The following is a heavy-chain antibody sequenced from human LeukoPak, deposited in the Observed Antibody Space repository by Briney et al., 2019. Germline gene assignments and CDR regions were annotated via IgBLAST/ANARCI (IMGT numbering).Heavy chain of an antibody. J-gene: IGHJ4*02. CDR2: TYYKSKWYN. CDR1: GDSVSSNNVA. V-gene: IGHV6-1*01. CDR3: ARETVGSSYSLYFFDY. D-gene: IGHD1-26*01. Sequence: SQTLSLTCAISGDSVSSNNVAWNWIRQSPSRGLEWLGRTYYKSKWYNDYAVSVKSRISINPDTSKNQFSLQLNSVTPEDTAVYYCARETVGSSYSLYFFDYWGQGTLVTVSS.